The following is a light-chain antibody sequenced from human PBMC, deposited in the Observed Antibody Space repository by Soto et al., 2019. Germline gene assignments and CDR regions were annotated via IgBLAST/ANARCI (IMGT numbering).Light chain of an antibody. CDR1: QSVSSN. CDR2: GAS. J-gene: IGKJ4*01. CDR3: QQYKSYPLT. Sequence: EIVMTQSPATLSVSPGERATLSCRASQSVSSNLAWYQQKPGQAPRLLIYGASTRATGFPARFSGSGSGTEFTLTISSLQSEDFATYYCQQYKSYPLTFGGGTKVEIK. V-gene: IGKV3-15*01.